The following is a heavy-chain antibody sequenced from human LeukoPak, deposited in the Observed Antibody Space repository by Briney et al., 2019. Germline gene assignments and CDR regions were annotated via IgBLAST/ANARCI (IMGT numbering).Heavy chain of an antibody. D-gene: IGHD4-23*01. J-gene: IGHJ4*02. Sequence: GRSLRLSCAASGFTFSTYWMHWVRQVPGKGLVWVSRIKSDGSSIMYADSVRGRFTISRDNAKNTLYLQMNSLRAEDTAVYYCARDLDYGGRSNFDHWGQGTLVTVSS. CDR2: IKSDGSSI. V-gene: IGHV3-74*03. CDR1: GFTFSTYW. CDR3: ARDLDYGGRSNFDH.